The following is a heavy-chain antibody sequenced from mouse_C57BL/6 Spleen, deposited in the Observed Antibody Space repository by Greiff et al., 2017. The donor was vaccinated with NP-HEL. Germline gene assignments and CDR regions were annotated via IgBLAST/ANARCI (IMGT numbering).Heavy chain of an antibody. CDR2: IYPGSGNT. V-gene: IGHV1-76*01. CDR3: ARSRDYEGAMDY. D-gene: IGHD2-4*01. Sequence: VQLQQSGAELVRPGASVKLSCKASGYTFTDYYINWVKQRPGQGLEWIARIYPGSGNTYYNEKFKGKATLTAEKSSSTAYMQLSSLTSEDSAVYFCARSRDYEGAMDYWGQGTSVTVSS. J-gene: IGHJ4*01. CDR1: GYTFTDYY.